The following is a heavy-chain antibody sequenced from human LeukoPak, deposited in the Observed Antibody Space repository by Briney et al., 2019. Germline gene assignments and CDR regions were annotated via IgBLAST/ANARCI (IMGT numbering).Heavy chain of an antibody. D-gene: IGHD2-2*01. V-gene: IGHV1-2*02. CDR1: GYTFTDYY. J-gene: IGHJ4*02. CDR2: INPNDGDT. CDR3: ARANFLYCSSTTCLFDY. Sequence: GASVKVSCKASGYTFTDYYMHWVRQAPGQGCEWMGWINPNDGDTNYAQKFQGRVTMTRDTSISTAHMEVGRLRSDDTAVYYCARANFLYCSSTTCLFDYWGQGTLVTVSS.